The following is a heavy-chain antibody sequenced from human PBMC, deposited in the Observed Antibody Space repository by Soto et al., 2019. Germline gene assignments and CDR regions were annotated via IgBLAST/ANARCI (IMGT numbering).Heavy chain of an antibody. D-gene: IGHD3-22*01. CDR3: QYYDSSGSPDY. Sequence: QVQLVESGGGLVKPGGSLRLSCAASGLTFSDYYMSWIRQPPGKGLEWIGEINHSGSTNYNPSLKSRVTISVDTSKNQFSLELSSVAAADAAVYYCQYYDSSGSPDYWGQGTLVTVSS. J-gene: IGHJ4*02. CDR2: INHSGST. CDR1: GLTFSDYY. V-gene: IGHV4-34*08.